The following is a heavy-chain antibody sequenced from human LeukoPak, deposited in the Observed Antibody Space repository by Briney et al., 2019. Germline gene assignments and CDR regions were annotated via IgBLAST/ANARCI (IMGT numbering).Heavy chain of an antibody. J-gene: IGHJ4*02. CDR1: GFTFSSYS. V-gene: IGHV3-21*01. CDR3: ARDYVDITMIVVPFDY. CDR2: ISSSSSYI. Sequence: GGSLRLSCAASGFTFSSYSMNWVRQAPGQGLEWVSSISSSSSYIYYADSVKGRFTISRDNAKNSLYLQMNSLRAEDTAVYYCARDYVDITMIVVPFDYWGQGTLVTVSS. D-gene: IGHD3-22*01.